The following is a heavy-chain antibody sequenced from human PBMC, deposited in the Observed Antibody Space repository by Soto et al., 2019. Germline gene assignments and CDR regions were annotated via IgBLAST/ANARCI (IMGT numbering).Heavy chain of an antibody. CDR1: GFTFSSYG. J-gene: IGHJ4*02. V-gene: IGHV3-30*18. Sequence: GGSLRLSCAASGFTFSSYGMHWVRQAPGKGLEWVAVISYEGSNDYYADSVKGRFTISRDNSKNTLYLQMNSLRPEDTAVYYCAKVIKYSSSPPDYWGQGTLVTVSS. D-gene: IGHD6-6*01. CDR2: ISYEGSND. CDR3: AKVIKYSSSPPDY.